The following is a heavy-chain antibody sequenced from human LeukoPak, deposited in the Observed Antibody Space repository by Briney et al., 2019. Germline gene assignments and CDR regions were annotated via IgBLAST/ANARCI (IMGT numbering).Heavy chain of an antibody. CDR2: IRSKVYGGTT. CDR1: GFTFGDYA. V-gene: IGHV3-49*04. Sequence: GGSLRLSCTASGFTFGDYAMSRVRQAPGKGLEWVGFIRSKVYGGTTEYAASVKGRFTISRDDSKSIAYLQMNSLKTEDTAVYYCSRDLYYDSSGYFDYWGQGTLVTVSS. D-gene: IGHD3-22*01. J-gene: IGHJ4*02. CDR3: SRDLYYDSSGYFDY.